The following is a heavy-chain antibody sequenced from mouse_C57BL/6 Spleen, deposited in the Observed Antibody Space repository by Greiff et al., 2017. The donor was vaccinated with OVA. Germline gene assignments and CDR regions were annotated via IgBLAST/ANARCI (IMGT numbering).Heavy chain of an antibody. J-gene: IGHJ2*01. V-gene: IGHV1-59*01. CDR1: GYTFTSYW. CDR2: IDPSDSYT. Sequence: QVQLKQPGAELVRPGTSVKLSCKASGYTFTSYWMHWVKQRPGQGLEWIGVIDPSDSYTNYNQKFKGKATLTVDTSSSTAYMQLSSLTSEDSAVYYCARYRLDYWGQGTTLTVSS. CDR3: ARYRLDY.